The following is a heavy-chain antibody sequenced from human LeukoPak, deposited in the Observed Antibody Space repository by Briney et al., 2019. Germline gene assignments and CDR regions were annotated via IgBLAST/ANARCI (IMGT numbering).Heavy chain of an antibody. CDR1: GYFFTNFW. D-gene: IGHD2-2*01. J-gene: IGHJ4*02. V-gene: IGHV5-51*01. Sequence: GGSLKISCQGSGYFFTNFWVAWVRQMPGKGLEWMGIIYPGDSDTRYSQSFQGQVTISADKSISTAYLQWSSLKASDTAMYYCATSGEYCTSTGCSRFDYWGQGTLVTVSS. CDR3: ATSGEYCTSTGCSRFDY. CDR2: IYPGDSDT.